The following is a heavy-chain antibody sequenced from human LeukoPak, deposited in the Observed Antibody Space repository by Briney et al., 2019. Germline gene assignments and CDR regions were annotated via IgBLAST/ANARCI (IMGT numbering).Heavy chain of an antibody. CDR2: ITSSSRYI. V-gene: IGHV3-21*01. Sequence: PAGCMSLSCAASGFTFGSYSMNWVRQAPGKVLEWVSSITSSSRYIYYAESVKGRFTISRDNSNNSLFLQMNSLRVDDTAVYYCSRKGSNWDLLVDHWGQGIQVTVSS. J-gene: IGHJ4*02. D-gene: IGHD1-1*01. CDR1: GFTFGSYS. CDR3: SRKGSNWDLLVDH.